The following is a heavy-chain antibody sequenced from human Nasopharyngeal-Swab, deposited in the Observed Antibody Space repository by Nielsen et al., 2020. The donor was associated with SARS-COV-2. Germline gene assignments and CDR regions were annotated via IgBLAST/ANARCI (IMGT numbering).Heavy chain of an antibody. CDR2: IYYSGST. D-gene: IGHD3-3*01. V-gene: IGHV4-39*01. Sequence: SETLSLTCTVSGGSISSSSYYWGWIRQPPGKGLEWIGSIYYSGSTYYNPSLKSRVTISVDTSKNQFSLKLSSVTAADTAVYYCAIIRFLEWNSWFDPWGQGTLVTVSS. CDR3: AIIRFLEWNSWFDP. J-gene: IGHJ5*02. CDR1: GGSISSSSYY.